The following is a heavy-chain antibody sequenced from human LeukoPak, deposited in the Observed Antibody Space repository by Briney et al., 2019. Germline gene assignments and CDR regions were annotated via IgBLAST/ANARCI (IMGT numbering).Heavy chain of an antibody. V-gene: IGHV3-11*03. CDR3: AAAAGYRFDI. Sequence: GGSLRLSCGASGFIFSDHSMNWVRQAPGKGLEWVSYISDIGSKTNYAESVKGRFTISRDNAKNSLSLHMNSLRAEDTAVYYCAAAAGYRFDIWGQGTMVTVSS. CDR2: ISDIGSKT. CDR1: GFIFSDHS. J-gene: IGHJ3*02. D-gene: IGHD6-13*01.